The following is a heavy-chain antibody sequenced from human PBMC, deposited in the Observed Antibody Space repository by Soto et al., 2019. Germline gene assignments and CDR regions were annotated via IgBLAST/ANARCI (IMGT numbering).Heavy chain of an antibody. CDR1: GFTFSSYG. D-gene: IGHD1-7*01. CDR2: ISYDGSNK. Sequence: GGSLRLSCAASGFTFSSYGMHWVRQAPGKGLEWVAVISYDGSNKYYADSVKGRFTISRDNSKNTLYLQMNSLRAEDTAVYYCAKDISKGYNWNSFNYFDYWGQGTLVTVSS. V-gene: IGHV3-30*18. CDR3: AKDISKGYNWNSFNYFDY. J-gene: IGHJ4*02.